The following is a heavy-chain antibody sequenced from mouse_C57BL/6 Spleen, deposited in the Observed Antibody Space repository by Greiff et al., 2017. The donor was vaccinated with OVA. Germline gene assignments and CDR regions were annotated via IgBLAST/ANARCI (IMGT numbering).Heavy chain of an antibody. CDR3: AREREPPFAD. CDR2: ISDGGSYT. J-gene: IGHJ3*01. Sequence: VQLKESGGGLVKPGGSLKLSCAASGFTFSSYAMSWVRQTPEKRLEWVATISDGGSYTYYPDNVKGRFTLSRDNAKNTLYLQMSHLKSEDTAMDYCAREREPPFADWGQGTLVTVSA. V-gene: IGHV5-4*01. CDR1: GFTFSSYA.